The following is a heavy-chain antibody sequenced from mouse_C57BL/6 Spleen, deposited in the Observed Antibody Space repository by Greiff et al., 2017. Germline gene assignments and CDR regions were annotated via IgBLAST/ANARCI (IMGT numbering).Heavy chain of an antibody. J-gene: IGHJ4*01. Sequence: QVQLQQPGAELVKPGASVKLSCKASGYTFTSYWMHWVKQRPGQGLEWIGMIHPNSGSTNYNEKFKSKATLTVDKSSSTAYMQLSSLTSEDSAVYYCARAYNGNYEGDYYAMGYWGQGTSVTVSS. D-gene: IGHD2-10*01. V-gene: IGHV1-64*01. CDR1: GYTFTSYW. CDR3: ARAYNGNYEGDYYAMGY. CDR2: IHPNSGST.